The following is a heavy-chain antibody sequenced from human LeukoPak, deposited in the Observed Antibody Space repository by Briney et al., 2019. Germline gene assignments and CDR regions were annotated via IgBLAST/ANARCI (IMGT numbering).Heavy chain of an antibody. D-gene: IGHD3-9*01. CDR2: IYSGGST. Sequence: GGSPLLSCAASGFTVSSNFMSWVRQAPGKGLEWVSVIYSGGSTYYADSVKGRFTISRDNSKNTLYLQMNSLRVEDTAVYYCALGLVTGYRGQGTLVTVSS. CDR3: ALGLVTGY. J-gene: IGHJ4*02. CDR1: GFTVSSNF. V-gene: IGHV3-66*01.